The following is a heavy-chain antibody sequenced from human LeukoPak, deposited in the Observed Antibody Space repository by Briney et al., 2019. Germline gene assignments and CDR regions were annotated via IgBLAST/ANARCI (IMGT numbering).Heavy chain of an antibody. D-gene: IGHD1-1*01. V-gene: IGHV1-2*02. CDR1: GYTFTGYY. CDR3: ARVGLELYDAFDI. CDR2: INPNSGGT. Sequence: ASVKVSCKASGYTFTGYYMHWVRQAPGQGLEWMGWINPNSGGTNYAQKFQGRVTMTRDTSISTAYMELSRPRSDDTAVYYCARVGLELYDAFDIWGQGTMVTVSS. J-gene: IGHJ3*02.